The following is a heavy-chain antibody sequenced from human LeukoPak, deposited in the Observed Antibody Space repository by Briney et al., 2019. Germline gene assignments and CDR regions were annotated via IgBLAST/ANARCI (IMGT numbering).Heavy chain of an antibody. CDR2: MSSNSSYT. D-gene: IGHD5-12*01. J-gene: IGHJ4*02. Sequence: GGSLRLSCAASGFTFSDYYMSWIRQAPGKGLEWVSYMSSNSSYTDYADSVKGRFTISRDNAKNSLNLQMNSLRAEDTAVYYCARDSGYSGYSDYWGQGTVVTVFS. V-gene: IGHV3-11*05. CDR1: GFTFSDYY. CDR3: ARDSGYSGYSDY.